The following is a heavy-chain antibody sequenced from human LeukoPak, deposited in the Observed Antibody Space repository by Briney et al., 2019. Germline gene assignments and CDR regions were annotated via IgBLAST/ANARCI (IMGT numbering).Heavy chain of an antibody. J-gene: IGHJ5*02. V-gene: IGHV3-23*01. Sequence: QPGGSLRLSCAASGFTFSNHGMNWVRQAPGMGLEWVSGIGPSGTSTYYADSVKGRFTISRDNSKNTVYLQMNSLRADDTAVYYCAKDWAWGWFDPWGQGTLVTVSS. D-gene: IGHD3-16*01. CDR3: AKDWAWGWFDP. CDR1: GFTFSNHG. CDR2: IGPSGTST.